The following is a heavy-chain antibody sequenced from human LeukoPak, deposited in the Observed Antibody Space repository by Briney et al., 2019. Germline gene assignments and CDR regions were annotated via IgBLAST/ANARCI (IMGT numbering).Heavy chain of an antibody. CDR2: INPNTGGT. V-gene: IGHV1-2*02. J-gene: IGHJ4*02. Sequence: ASVKVSRKASGYTFTDYYIHWVRQAPGQGLEWMGWINPNTGGTNYAQKSQGRVTMTRDTSISTAYMELSRLTSDDSAVYYCARSIYRGPFDYWGQGTLVTVSS. CDR1: GYTFTDYY. CDR3: ARSIYRGPFDY. D-gene: IGHD2-21*01.